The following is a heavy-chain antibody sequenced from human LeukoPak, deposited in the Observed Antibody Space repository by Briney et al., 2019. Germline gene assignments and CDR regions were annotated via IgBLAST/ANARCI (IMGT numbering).Heavy chain of an antibody. D-gene: IGHD1-1*01. CDR3: AWGTQPGLYYFDY. CDR2: ISGSGGST. Sequence: PGGSLRLSCAASGFTFSSYAMSWVRQAPGKGLEWVSAISGSGGSTYYADSVKGRFTTSGENSKNTLYLQMNSLRAEDTAVYYCAWGTQPGLYYFDYWGQGTLVTVSS. V-gene: IGHV3-23*01. CDR1: GFTFSSYA. J-gene: IGHJ4*02.